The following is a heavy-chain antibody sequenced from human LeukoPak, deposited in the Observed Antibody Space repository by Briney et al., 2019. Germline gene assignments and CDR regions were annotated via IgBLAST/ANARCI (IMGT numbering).Heavy chain of an antibody. CDR3: ARGFRSSGWYGTAGY. CDR2: INHSGST. J-gene: IGHJ4*02. CDR1: GGSFSGYY. V-gene: IGHV4-34*01. Sequence: SETLSLTCAVYGGSFSGYYWSWIRQPPGKGLEWIGEINHSGSTNYNPSLKGRVTISVDTSKNQFSLKLSSVTAADTAVYYCARGFRSSGWYGTAGYWGQGTLVTVSS. D-gene: IGHD6-19*01.